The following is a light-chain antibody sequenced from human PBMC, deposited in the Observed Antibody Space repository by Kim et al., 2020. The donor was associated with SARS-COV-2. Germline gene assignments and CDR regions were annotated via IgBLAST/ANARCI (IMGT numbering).Light chain of an antibody. CDR3: QQRSNSWT. CDR1: QSINNY. CDR2: DAS. J-gene: IGKJ1*01. Sequence: SLSPGERATLSCRASQSINNYLAWYQQKPGQAPRLLIYDASDRASGIPARFSGSGSGTDFTLTISSLEPEDFAVYYCQQRSNSWTFGQGTKVDIK. V-gene: IGKV3-11*01.